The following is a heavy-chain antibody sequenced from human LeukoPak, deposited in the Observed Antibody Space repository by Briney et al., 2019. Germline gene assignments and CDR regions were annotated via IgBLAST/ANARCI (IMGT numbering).Heavy chain of an antibody. Sequence: PSETLSLTCTVSGGSISSYYWNWIRQPPGKGLEWIGYIYYSGSTNYNPSLKSRVTMSVDTSKNQFSLKLNSVTAADTAVYFCARGLTGSTGFDPWGQGTLVTVSS. CDR3: ARGLTGSTGFDP. CDR1: GGSISSYY. J-gene: IGHJ5*02. V-gene: IGHV4-59*12. D-gene: IGHD1-7*01. CDR2: IYYSGST.